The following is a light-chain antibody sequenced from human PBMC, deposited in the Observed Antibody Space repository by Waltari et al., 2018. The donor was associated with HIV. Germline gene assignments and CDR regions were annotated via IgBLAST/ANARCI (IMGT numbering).Light chain of an antibody. CDR2: EAT. J-gene: IGLJ3*02. Sequence: QSALTQPASVSGSPGQSISISCTETSSDIANSNLVSWYQHHTAKAPKLLIFEATKRPSGVANRFSGSKSGNTASLTISDLQAEDEAEYYCCSYASSGTRVVFGGGTRVTVL. CDR3: CSYASSGTRVV. CDR1: SSDIANSNL. V-gene: IGLV2-23*01.